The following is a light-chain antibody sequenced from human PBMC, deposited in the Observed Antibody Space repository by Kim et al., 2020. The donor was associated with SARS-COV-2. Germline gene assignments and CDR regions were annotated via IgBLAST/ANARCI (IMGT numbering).Light chain of an antibody. V-gene: IGLV1-44*01. J-gene: IGLJ3*02. CDR3: AAWDDSLNGRV. Sequence: QSVLTQPPSMSGTPGQRVTISCSGSSSNIGSNTVNWYQQLPGSSPKLLIYSSNQRPSGVPDRVSGSKSGTSASLAISGLQSDDEATYYCAAWDDSLNGRVFVGGTQLTVL. CDR2: SSN. CDR1: SSNIGSNT.